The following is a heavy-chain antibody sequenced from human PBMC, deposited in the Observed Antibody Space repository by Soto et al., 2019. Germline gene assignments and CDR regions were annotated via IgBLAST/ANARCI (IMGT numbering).Heavy chain of an antibody. CDR2: MNPNSGNT. V-gene: IGHV1-8*01. CDR3: ARGTEYGGNFDY. Sequence: QVQLVQSGAEVKKPGASVKVSCKASGYTFTSYDINWVRQATGQGLESMGWMNPNSGNTGYAQKFQGRVTMTRNTSISTASLELSSLRSEDTAVYYCARGTEYGGNFDYWGPGTLVPVSS. J-gene: IGHJ4*02. D-gene: IGHD4-17*01. CDR1: GYTFTSYD.